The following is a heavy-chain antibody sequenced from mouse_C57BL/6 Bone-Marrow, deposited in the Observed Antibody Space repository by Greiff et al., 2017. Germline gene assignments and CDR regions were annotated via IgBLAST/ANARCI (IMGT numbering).Heavy chain of an antibody. D-gene: IGHD1-1*01. V-gene: IGHV14-3*01. CDR2: IDPANGNT. J-gene: IGHJ1*03. CDR3: ECGSSWYFDV. Sequence: EVQLQQSVAELVRPGASVKLSCTASGFNIKNTYMHWVKQRPEQGLEWIGRIDPANGNTNYAPKFPGKATITADTSSNTAYLQLISLTSEDTAIYYWECGSSWYFDVWGTGTTVTVAS. CDR1: GFNIKNTY.